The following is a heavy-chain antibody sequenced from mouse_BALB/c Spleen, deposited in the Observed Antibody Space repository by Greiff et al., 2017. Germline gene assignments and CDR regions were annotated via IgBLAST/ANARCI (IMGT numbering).Heavy chain of an antibody. CDR3: ARKRFNTTATYAMDY. Sequence: VKVVESGAELAKPGASVKMSCKASGYTFTSYWMHWVQQRPGQGLEWIGYINPSTGYTEYNQKFKDKATLTADKSSSTAYMQLSSLTSEDSAVYYCARKRFNTTATYAMDYWGQGTSVTVSS. CDR2: INPSTGYT. J-gene: IGHJ4*01. CDR1: GYTFTSYW. D-gene: IGHD1-2*01. V-gene: IGHV1-7*01.